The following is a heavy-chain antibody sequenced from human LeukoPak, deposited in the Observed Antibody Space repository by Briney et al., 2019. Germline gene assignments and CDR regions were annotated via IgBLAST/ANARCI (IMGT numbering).Heavy chain of an antibody. CDR1: GGSISSYY. CDR3: ARRDSSSCIDY. D-gene: IGHD6-13*01. J-gene: IGHJ4*02. V-gene: IGHV4-59*08. Sequence: SETLSLTCTVSGGSISSYYWSWIRQPPGKGLEWIGYIYYSGSTNYNPSLKSRVSISVDTSKNQFSLKLSSVTAADTAVYYCARRDSSSCIDYWGQRTLVTVSS. CDR2: IYYSGST.